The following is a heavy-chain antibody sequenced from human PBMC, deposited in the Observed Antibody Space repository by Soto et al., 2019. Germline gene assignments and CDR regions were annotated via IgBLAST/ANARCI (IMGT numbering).Heavy chain of an antibody. CDR1: GASTSSYY. CDR2: IYYSGST. Sequence: PSETLSPTCTVSGASTSSYYWSWLRQPPGRVQGRVWFIYYSGSTNYNPSLKSRVTISVDTSKNQFSLKLSSVTAADTAVYYCARSGSGSYPRYYDSSLVAFDIWGQGTTVTVS. J-gene: IGHJ3*02. CDR3: ARSGSGSYPRYYDSSLVAFDI. D-gene: IGHD3-10*01. V-gene: IGHV4-59*01.